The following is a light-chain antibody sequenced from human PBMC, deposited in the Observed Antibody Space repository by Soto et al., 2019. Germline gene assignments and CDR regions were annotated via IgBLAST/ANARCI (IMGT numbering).Light chain of an antibody. CDR1: QDITNF. CDR2: DAS. J-gene: IGKJ5*01. Sequence: DIQMTQSPSSLSASVGDRVTITCQASQDITNFLNWYQQKPGKAPKLLIYDASNLETGVPSRFNGRGSGTDFTFTISSLQPEDIATYYCQQYEDVPITFGQGTRLEIK. CDR3: QQYEDVPIT. V-gene: IGKV1-33*01.